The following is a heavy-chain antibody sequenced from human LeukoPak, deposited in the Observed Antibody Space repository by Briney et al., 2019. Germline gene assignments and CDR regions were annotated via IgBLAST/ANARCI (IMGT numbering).Heavy chain of an antibody. CDR1: GFTFSSYA. V-gene: IGHV3-23*01. J-gene: IGHJ4*02. D-gene: IGHD3-3*01. CDR3: AKEYALFSSGAVTPNFDY. Sequence: GGSLRLSCAASGFTFSSYAMSWVRQAPGKGLEWVSAISGSGGSTYYADSVKGRFTISRDNSKNTLYLQMNSLRAEDTAVYYCAKEYALFSSGAVTPNFDYWGQGTLVTVSS. CDR2: ISGSGGST.